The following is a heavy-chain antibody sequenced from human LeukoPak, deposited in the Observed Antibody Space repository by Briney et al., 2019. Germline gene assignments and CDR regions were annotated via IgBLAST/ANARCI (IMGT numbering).Heavy chain of an antibody. Sequence: SETLTLTCTVSGGSIISYFWSWVRQPPGKGLEWIGQINHSGSTKYNPSLKSRVTMSVDTSKSQFSLRLRSVTAADTAVYYCASSSGYFPFGLDYWGQGTLVTVSS. D-gene: IGHD3-22*01. CDR3: ASSSGYFPFGLDY. CDR2: INHSGST. CDR1: GGSIISYF. V-gene: IGHV4-34*01. J-gene: IGHJ4*02.